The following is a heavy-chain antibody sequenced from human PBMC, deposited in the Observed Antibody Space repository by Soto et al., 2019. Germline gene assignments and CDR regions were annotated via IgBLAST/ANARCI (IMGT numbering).Heavy chain of an antibody. Sequence: GGSLRLSCAASGFTFDDYGLNCVRQAPGKRLEWFSFISFSGNTIYYADSVRGRFTISRDNAKSTLFLQMNSLRDDDTATYYCARRLDPLQYSDFWGRGTLVTVSS. CDR2: ISFSGNTI. D-gene: IGHD5-18*01. J-gene: IGHJ4*02. CDR3: ARRLDPLQYSDF. V-gene: IGHV3-48*02. CDR1: GFTFDDYG.